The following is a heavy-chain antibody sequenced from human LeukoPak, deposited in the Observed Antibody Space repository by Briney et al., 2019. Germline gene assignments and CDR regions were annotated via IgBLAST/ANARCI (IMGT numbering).Heavy chain of an antibody. Sequence: SETLSLTCTVSGGSISSYYWSWIRQPAGKGLEWIGRIDTSGNTNYKPSLKSRVTISVDTSKNQFSLKLSSVTAADTAVYYCAREDSSGGYYFDYWGQGTLVTVSS. CDR1: GGSISSYY. CDR2: IDTSGNT. CDR3: AREDSSGGYYFDY. V-gene: IGHV4-4*07. J-gene: IGHJ4*02. D-gene: IGHD2-15*01.